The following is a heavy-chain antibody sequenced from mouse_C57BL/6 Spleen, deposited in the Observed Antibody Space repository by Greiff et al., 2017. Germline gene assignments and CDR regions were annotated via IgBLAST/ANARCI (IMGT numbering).Heavy chain of an antibody. J-gene: IGHJ4*01. CDR2: IYPSDSET. CDR1: GYTFTSYW. Sequence: QVQLQQPGAELVRPGSSVKLSCKASGYTFTSYWMDWVKQRPGQGLEWIGNIYPSDSETHYNQKFKDKATLTVDKYSSTAYMQLSSLTSEDSAVYYCAREGGGYYYAMDYWGQGTSVTVSS. CDR3: AREGGGYYYAMDY. V-gene: IGHV1-61*01.